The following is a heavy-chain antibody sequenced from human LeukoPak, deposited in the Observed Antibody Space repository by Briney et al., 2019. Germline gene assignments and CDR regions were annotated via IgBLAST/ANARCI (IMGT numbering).Heavy chain of an antibody. CDR3: VKGRISEDGLDF. V-gene: IGHV1-69*05. Sequence: ASVKVSCKASGGTFSSYAISWVRQAPGQGLEWMGGIIPIFGTANYAQKFQGRVTITTDESTSTAYMELSSLRAEDTAVYYCVKGRISEDGLDFWGQGTLVTASS. CDR1: GGTFSSYA. CDR2: IIPIFGTA. D-gene: IGHD6-13*01. J-gene: IGHJ4*02.